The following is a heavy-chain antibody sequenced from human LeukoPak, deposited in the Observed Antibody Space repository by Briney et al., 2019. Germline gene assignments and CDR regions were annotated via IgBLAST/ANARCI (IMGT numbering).Heavy chain of an antibody. Sequence: SETLSLTCTVSGGSISSYYWSWIRQPPGKGLEWIGYIYYSGSTNYNPSLKSRVTISVDTSKNQFSLKLSSVTAADTAVYYCARDGQERAMVNPLYYFDYWGQGTLVTVSS. D-gene: IGHD5-18*01. V-gene: IGHV4-59*01. CDR1: GGSISSYY. J-gene: IGHJ4*02. CDR2: IYYSGST. CDR3: ARDGQERAMVNPLYYFDY.